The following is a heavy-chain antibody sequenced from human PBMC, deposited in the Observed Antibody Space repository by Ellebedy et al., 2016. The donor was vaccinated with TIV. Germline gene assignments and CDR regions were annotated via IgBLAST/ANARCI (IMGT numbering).Heavy chain of an antibody. J-gene: IGHJ4*02. CDR2: ISNTGSRT. V-gene: IGHV3-23*01. D-gene: IGHD5-18*01. CDR3: AKDRTSGDGYWVFDQ. Sequence: PSETLSLTCAASGFTFSSYAMSWVRQAPGKGLEWVSTISNTGSRTYYADSVEGRFIISRDNSKSMVHLQMNSLRPEDTAVYYCAKDRTSGDGYWVFDQWGQGTLVTVSS. CDR1: GFTFSSYA.